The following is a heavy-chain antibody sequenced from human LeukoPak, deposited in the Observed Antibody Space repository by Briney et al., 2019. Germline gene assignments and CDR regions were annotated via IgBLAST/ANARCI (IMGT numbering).Heavy chain of an antibody. CDR1: GGSISSYF. CDR3: ARDGDGYNYWFY. V-gene: IGHV4-59*01. J-gene: IGHJ4*02. CDR2: VYYSGST. D-gene: IGHD5-24*01. Sequence: SETLSLTCTVSGGSISSYFWSWIRQPPGKGLEWIGYVYYSGSTNYNPSLKSRVTISVDTSKKQFSLKLSSATAAGTAVYYCARDGDGYNYWFYWGQGTLVTVSS.